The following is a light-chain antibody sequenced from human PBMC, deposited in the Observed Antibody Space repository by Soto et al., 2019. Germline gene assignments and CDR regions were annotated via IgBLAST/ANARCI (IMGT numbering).Light chain of an antibody. Sequence: EIVMTQSPATLSVSPVERATLSCRASQSVSSNLAWYQQKPGQAPRLLIYGASTRATGIPVRFSGSGSGTEFTLTISSLQSEDFAVYYCQQYNNWPRTFGQGTKVEIK. V-gene: IGKV3-15*01. CDR3: QQYNNWPRT. J-gene: IGKJ1*01. CDR2: GAS. CDR1: QSVSSN.